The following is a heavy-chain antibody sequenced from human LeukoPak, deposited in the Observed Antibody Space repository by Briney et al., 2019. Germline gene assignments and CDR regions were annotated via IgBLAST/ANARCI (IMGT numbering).Heavy chain of an antibody. CDR1: GFSFRNFW. V-gene: IGHV3-7*01. Sequence: PGGSLRLSRAAFGFSFRNFWMTWVRQAPGKGLEGVANINKGGSVKYYVDSVKGRFTISRDDAKSSLYVQMNSLRDEDTAVYYCARFGYSGWNLEYWGQGTLVTVSS. CDR3: ARFGYSGWNLEY. J-gene: IGHJ4*02. D-gene: IGHD5-12*01. CDR2: INKGGSVK.